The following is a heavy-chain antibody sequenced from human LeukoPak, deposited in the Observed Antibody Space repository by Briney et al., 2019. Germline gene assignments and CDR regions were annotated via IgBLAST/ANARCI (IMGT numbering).Heavy chain of an antibody. CDR2: ISGDGSST. J-gene: IGHJ4*02. D-gene: IGHD3-10*01. Sequence: GGSLRLSCAASGFTLDDYAMHWVRQAPGKGLEWVSLISGDGSSTYCADSVKGRFTISRDNSKNSLYLQMNSLRTEDTALYYCANNRGDLWGQGTLVTVSS. V-gene: IGHV3-43*02. CDR1: GFTLDDYA. CDR3: ANNRGDL.